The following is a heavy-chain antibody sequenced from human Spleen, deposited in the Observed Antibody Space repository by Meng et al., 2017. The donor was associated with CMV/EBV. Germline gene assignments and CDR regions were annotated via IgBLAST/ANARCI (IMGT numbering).Heavy chain of an antibody. CDR2: IYYSGST. CDR3: ARDRYPGAFDI. CDR1: GGSISSSSYY. Sequence: GSLRLSCTVSGGSISSSSYYWGWIRQPPGKGLEWIGSIYYSGSTYYNPSLKSRVTISVDTSKNQFSLKLSSVTAADTAVYYCARDRYPGAFDIWSQGTMVTVSS. J-gene: IGHJ3*02. V-gene: IGHV4-39*07. D-gene: IGHD1-1*01.